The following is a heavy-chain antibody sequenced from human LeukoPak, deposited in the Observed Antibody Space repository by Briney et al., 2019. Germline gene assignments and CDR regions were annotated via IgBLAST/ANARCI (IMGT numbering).Heavy chain of an antibody. V-gene: IGHV4-31*03. Sequence: SETLSLTCTVSGGSISSGGYYWSWIRQHPGKGLEWIGYIYYSGSTYYNPSLKSRVTISVDTSRNQFSLKLSSVTAADTAVYYCARVQGHSSSWTEYFQHWGQDTLVTVSS. CDR2: IYYSGST. D-gene: IGHD6-13*01. J-gene: IGHJ1*01. CDR3: ARVQGHSSSWTEYFQH. CDR1: GGSISSGGYY.